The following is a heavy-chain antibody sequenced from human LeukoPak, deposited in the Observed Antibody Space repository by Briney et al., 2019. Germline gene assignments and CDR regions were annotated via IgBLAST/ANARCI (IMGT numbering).Heavy chain of an antibody. V-gene: IGHV3-30-3*01. CDR1: GFTFSSYA. CDR3: ARVRGPFYYDSSGFDY. Sequence: PGGSLRLSCAASGFTFSSYAMHWVRQAPGKGLEWVAVISYDGSNKYYADSVKGRFTISRDNSKNTLYLQMNSLRAEDTAVNYCARVRGPFYYDSSGFDYWGQGTLVTVSS. D-gene: IGHD3-22*01. CDR2: ISYDGSNK. J-gene: IGHJ4*02.